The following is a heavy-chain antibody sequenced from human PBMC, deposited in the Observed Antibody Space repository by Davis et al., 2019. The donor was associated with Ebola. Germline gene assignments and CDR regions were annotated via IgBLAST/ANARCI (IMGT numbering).Heavy chain of an antibody. CDR3: ARVMLKVIAAAGLYYYYGMDV. V-gene: IGHV1-69*13. J-gene: IGHJ6*04. D-gene: IGHD6-13*01. CDR2: IIPIFGTA. Sequence: SVKVSCKASGGTFSSYAISWVRQAPGQGLEWMGGIIPIFGTANYAQKFQGRVTITADESTSTAYMELSSLRSEDTAVYYCARVMLKVIAAAGLYYYYGMDVWGKGTTVTVSS. CDR1: GGTFSSYA.